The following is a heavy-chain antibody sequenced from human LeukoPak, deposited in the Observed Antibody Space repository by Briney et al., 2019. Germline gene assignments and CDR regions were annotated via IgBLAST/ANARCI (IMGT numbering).Heavy chain of an antibody. Sequence: ASVKVSCKASGYSFTAYYIHWVRQAPGQGLEWMGWINPNSGGTNYAQKFQGRVTMTRDMSISTVYMELSRLRSDDTAVYFCARDLIVVVNPKPEYFQHWGQGTLVTVSS. CDR2: INPNSGGT. CDR1: GYSFTAYY. CDR3: ARDLIVVVNPKPEYFQH. J-gene: IGHJ1*01. V-gene: IGHV1-2*02. D-gene: IGHD3-22*01.